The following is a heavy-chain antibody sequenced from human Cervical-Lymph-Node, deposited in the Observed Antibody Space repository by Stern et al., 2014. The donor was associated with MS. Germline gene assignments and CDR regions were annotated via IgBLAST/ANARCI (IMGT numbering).Heavy chain of an antibody. V-gene: IGHV3-33*01. CDR1: GFSFSRYA. J-gene: IGHJ4*02. CDR3: ASAYSSSHYYFDY. D-gene: IGHD6-13*01. Sequence: VQLVESGGGVVQPGRSLRLSCAASGFSFSRYAMHWVRQAPGKGLEWVALLWYDGSTPYYADSVTGRFTISRDNFKNTLYLQMNSLRAEDTAVYYCASAYSSSHYYFDYWGQGTLVTVSS. CDR2: LWYDGSTP.